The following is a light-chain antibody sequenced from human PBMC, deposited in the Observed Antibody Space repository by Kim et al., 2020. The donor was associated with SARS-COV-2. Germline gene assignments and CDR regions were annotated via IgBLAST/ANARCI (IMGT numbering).Light chain of an antibody. CDR3: QQYNNWPQT. V-gene: IGKV3D-15*01. CDR1: QSVDGN. CDR2: GAS. Sequence: LSVSPGERATLFCRASQSVDGNLAWYQQKPGQAPRLLIYGASSRATGIPARFSGSGSGTEFTLTISSLQSEDFAVYYCQQYNNWPQTFGRGTKVDIK. J-gene: IGKJ1*01.